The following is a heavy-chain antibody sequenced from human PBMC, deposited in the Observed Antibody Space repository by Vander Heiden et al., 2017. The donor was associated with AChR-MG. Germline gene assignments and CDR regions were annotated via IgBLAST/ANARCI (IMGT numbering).Heavy chain of an antibody. CDR3: ARGYRQQWLVPWSREYYFDY. CDR2: MNPNSGNT. Sequence: QVQLVQSGAEVTKPGASVKVSCKASGYTFTSYDINGVRQATGQGLEWMGWMNPNSGNTGYAQKFQGRVTMTRNTSISTAYMELSSLRSEDTAVYYCARGYRQQWLVPWSREYYFDYWGQGTLVTVSS. V-gene: IGHV1-8*01. D-gene: IGHD6-19*01. CDR1: GYTFTSYD. J-gene: IGHJ4*02.